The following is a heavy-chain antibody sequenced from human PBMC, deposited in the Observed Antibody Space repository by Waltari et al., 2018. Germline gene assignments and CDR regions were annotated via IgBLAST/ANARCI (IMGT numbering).Heavy chain of an antibody. CDR2: VLGSGRT. Sequence: QLQLQESGPGLVKPSGTLSLICAVSGDSMNYWWSWVRQPPGKGLEWIGQVLGSGRTNDNPSFASRVTISLDTSTHQFALKMTSATAADTALYYCARDRGRGLYLDTGGQGILVTVSP. D-gene: IGHD2-15*01. J-gene: IGHJ4*02. V-gene: IGHV4-4*02. CDR3: ARDRGRGLYLDT. CDR1: GDSMNYW.